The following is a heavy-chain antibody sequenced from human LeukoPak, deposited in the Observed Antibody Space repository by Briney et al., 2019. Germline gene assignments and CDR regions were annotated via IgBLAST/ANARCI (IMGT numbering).Heavy chain of an antibody. J-gene: IGHJ4*02. CDR2: IGSSGGSP. Sequence: GGSLRLSCAASGFTFSSYDMHWVRQAPGKGLEYVSTIGSSGGSPYYTESVKGRFTISRDNSKNTLYLQMSSLRTEDTAIYYCAKDVVPDSGWDLGYWGQGTLVTVSS. CDR3: AKDVVPDSGWDLGY. D-gene: IGHD6-19*01. CDR1: GFTFSSYD. V-gene: IGHV3-64*04.